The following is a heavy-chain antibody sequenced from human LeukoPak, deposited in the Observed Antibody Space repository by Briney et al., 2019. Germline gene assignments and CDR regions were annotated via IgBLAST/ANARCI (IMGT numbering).Heavy chain of an antibody. CDR2: IYDSGST. CDR1: GGSINSYY. J-gene: IGHJ3*02. CDR3: ACLTTADAFDI. D-gene: IGHD3-22*01. Sequence: SETLSLTCTVSGGSINSYYWSWIRQPPGKGLEWIGYIYDSGSTNYNPSLKSRVTISVDTSKNQFSLKLSSVTAADTAVYYCACLTTADAFDIWGQGTMVTVSS. V-gene: IGHV4-59*01.